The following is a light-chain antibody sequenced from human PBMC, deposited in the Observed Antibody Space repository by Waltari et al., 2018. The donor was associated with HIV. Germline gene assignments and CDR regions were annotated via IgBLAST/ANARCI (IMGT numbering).Light chain of an antibody. CDR3: QQYFSLPLT. J-gene: IGKJ4*01. CDR2: RAS. V-gene: IGKV4-1*01. CDR1: RTGFLTSNNENY. Sequence: DIVMTQSPDSLHLSLGARATINCRPSRTGFLTSNNENYLAWYQHKPGQPPKVLIYRASTRAFGVSDRFSGTGSGTNFSLTISNLQADDLAVYYCQQYFSLPLTFGGGTKLEVK.